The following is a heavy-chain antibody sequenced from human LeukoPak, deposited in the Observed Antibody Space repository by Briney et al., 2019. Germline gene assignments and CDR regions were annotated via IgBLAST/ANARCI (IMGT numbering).Heavy chain of an antibody. Sequence: SETLSLTCTVSGGSISGYYWSWIRQPPGKGLEWIAYIYYSGSANYSPSLNSRVTISVDTSRDQFSLKLTSVTAADTAVYYCARENRPFCPFAFWGQGVMVTVSS. CDR2: IYYSGSA. J-gene: IGHJ4*02. CDR1: GGSISGYY. CDR3: ARENRPFCPFAF. D-gene: IGHD2/OR15-2a*01. V-gene: IGHV4-59*12.